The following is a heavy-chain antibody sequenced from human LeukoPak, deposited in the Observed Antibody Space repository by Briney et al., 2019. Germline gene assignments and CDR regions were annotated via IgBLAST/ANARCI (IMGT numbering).Heavy chain of an antibody. D-gene: IGHD2/OR15-2a*01. J-gene: IGHJ6*03. CDR2: ISGSGGST. CDR3: ARGVYSTFTHYYYYYYMDV. Sequence: GGSLRLSCAASGFTFSSYGMSWVRQARGKGLEWVSAISGSGGSTYYADSVKGRFTISRDNSKNSLYLQMNSLRAEDTVLYYCARGVYSTFTHYYYYYYMDVWGKGTTVTVSS. V-gene: IGHV3-23*01. CDR1: GFTFSSYG.